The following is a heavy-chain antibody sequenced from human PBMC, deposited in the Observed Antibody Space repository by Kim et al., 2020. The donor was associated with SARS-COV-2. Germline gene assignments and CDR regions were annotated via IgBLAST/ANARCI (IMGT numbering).Heavy chain of an antibody. D-gene: IGHD4-4*01. CDR2: INHSGST. J-gene: IGHJ5*02. CDR1: GGSFSGYY. Sequence: SETLSLTCAVYGGSFSGYYWSWIRQPPGKGLEWIGEINHSGSTNYNPSLKSRVTISVDTSKNQFSLKLSSVTAADTAVYYCARGIGDRTTRNWFHPWGQG. V-gene: IGHV4-34*01. CDR3: ARGIGDRTTRNWFHP.